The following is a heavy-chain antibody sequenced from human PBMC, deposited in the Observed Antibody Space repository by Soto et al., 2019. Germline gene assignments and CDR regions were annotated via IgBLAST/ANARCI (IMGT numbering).Heavy chain of an antibody. CDR3: AKDGVRGYSYSA. CDR2: INGSGGST. D-gene: IGHD5-18*01. Sequence: GGSLRLSCAASGFTFSSYAMSWVRQAPGKGLEWVSAINGSGGSTYYADSVKGRFTISRDNSKNTLYLQMNSLRAEDTAVYYCAKDGVRGYSYSAWGQGTLVTVSS. V-gene: IGHV3-23*01. J-gene: IGHJ5*02. CDR1: GFTFSSYA.